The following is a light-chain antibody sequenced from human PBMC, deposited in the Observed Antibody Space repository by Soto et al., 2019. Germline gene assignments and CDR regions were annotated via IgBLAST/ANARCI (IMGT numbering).Light chain of an antibody. CDR3: SSYTTSSVI. J-gene: IGLJ2*01. CDR2: DVS. V-gene: IGLV2-14*01. CDR1: SSDVGGYNY. Sequence: QSALTQPASVSGSPGQSITISCTGTSSDVGGYNYVFWYQQHPGKAPKLMIYDVSNRPSGVSNRFSGSKSGNTASLTISGLQAEDEADYYCSSYTTSSVIIGGGTKLTVL.